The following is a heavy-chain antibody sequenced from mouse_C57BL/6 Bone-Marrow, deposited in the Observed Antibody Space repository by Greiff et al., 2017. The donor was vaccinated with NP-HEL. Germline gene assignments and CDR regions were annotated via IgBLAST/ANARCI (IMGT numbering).Heavy chain of an antibody. Sequence: QVQLQQPGAELVKPGASVKVSCKASGYTFTSYWMHWVKQRPGQGLEWIGRIHPSDSDTNYNQKFKGKATLTVDKSSSTAYMQLISLTSEDAAVYYCAITYYGSSPAYWGQGTLVTVSA. CDR3: AITYYGSSPAY. J-gene: IGHJ3*01. D-gene: IGHD1-1*01. CDR1: GYTFTSYW. CDR2: IHPSDSDT. V-gene: IGHV1-74*01.